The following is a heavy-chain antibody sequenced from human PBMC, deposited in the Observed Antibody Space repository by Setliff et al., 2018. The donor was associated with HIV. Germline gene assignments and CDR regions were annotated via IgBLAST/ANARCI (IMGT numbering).Heavy chain of an antibody. Sequence: GGSLRLSCTASGFTFNSFAVHWIRQAPGKGLEWLAVISDDGDTKFYAGSVKGRLTISRDNSQNSLYLQMNSLRPEDTGLYYCAREGMTSRNLDIWGQGTMVTV. V-gene: IGHV3-30*03. CDR3: AREGMTSRNLDI. J-gene: IGHJ3*02. CDR2: ISDDGDTK. CDR1: GFTFNSFA.